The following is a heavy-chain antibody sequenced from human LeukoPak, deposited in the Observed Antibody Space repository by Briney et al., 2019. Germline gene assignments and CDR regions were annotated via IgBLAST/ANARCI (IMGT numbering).Heavy chain of an antibody. CDR1: GFTFSSYA. CDR2: IRYDGSNK. J-gene: IGHJ4*02. CDR3: AKGGQYSSSVDY. Sequence: GGSLRLSCAASGFTFSSYAMHWVRQAPGKGLEWVAFIRYDGSNKYYPDSVKGRFTISRDNSKNTLYLQMNSLRAEDTAVYYCAKGGQYSSSVDYWGQGTLVTVSS. D-gene: IGHD6-6*01. V-gene: IGHV3-30*02.